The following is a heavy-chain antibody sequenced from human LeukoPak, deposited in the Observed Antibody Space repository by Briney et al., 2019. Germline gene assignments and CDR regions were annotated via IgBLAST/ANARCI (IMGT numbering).Heavy chain of an antibody. Sequence: PPETLSLTCTVSGGSISSYYWSWIRQPPGKGLEWIGYIYYSGNTNYNPSLKSRVSISIDTSKNQFSLNLRSVTAADTAVYYCATGDSGSYHDYWGQGTLVTVSS. V-gene: IGHV4-59*01. D-gene: IGHD3-10*01. CDR1: GGSISSYY. CDR3: ATGDSGSYHDY. J-gene: IGHJ4*02. CDR2: IYYSGNT.